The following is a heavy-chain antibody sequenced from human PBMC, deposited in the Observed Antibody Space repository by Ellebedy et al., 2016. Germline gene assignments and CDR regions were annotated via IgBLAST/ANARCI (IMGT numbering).Heavy chain of an antibody. CDR2: IYYSGST. CDR3: ATYCGGDCYSPIDY. J-gene: IGHJ4*02. Sequence: SETLSLXXTVSGGSISSSSYYWGWIRQPPGKGLEWIGSIYYSGSTYYNPSLKSRVTISVDTSKNQFSLKLSSVTAADTAVYYCATYCGGDCYSPIDYWGQGTLVTVSS. CDR1: GGSISSSSYY. V-gene: IGHV4-39*07. D-gene: IGHD2-21*01.